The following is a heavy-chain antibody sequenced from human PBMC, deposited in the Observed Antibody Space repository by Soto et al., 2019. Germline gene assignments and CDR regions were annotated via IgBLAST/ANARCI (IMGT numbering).Heavy chain of an antibody. Sequence: QVQLVESGGGVVQPGRSLRLSCAASGFTFSSYGMHWVRQAPGKGLEWVAVIWYDGSNKYYADSVKGRFTISGDNSKNTLYLQMNSLRAEDTAVYYCARGTYYYDSSGYPRDYWGQGTLVTVSS. V-gene: IGHV3-33*01. CDR1: GFTFSSYG. CDR2: IWYDGSNK. D-gene: IGHD3-22*01. CDR3: ARGTYYYDSSGYPRDY. J-gene: IGHJ4*02.